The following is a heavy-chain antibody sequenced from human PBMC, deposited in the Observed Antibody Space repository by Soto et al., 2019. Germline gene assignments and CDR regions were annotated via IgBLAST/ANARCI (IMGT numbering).Heavy chain of an antibody. CDR2: FHTAGDT. V-gene: IGHV3-13*04. Sequence: GSLRLSCAASGFIFSTYDMHWVRQETGKGLEWVSAFHTAGDTHYADSVKGRFTISRDNAKNSLYLQMNSLRAEDTAVYYCAREHEALVGSDYWGQGNPVTVS. CDR1: GFIFSTYD. J-gene: IGHJ4*01. D-gene: IGHD6-19*01. CDR3: AREHEALVGSDY.